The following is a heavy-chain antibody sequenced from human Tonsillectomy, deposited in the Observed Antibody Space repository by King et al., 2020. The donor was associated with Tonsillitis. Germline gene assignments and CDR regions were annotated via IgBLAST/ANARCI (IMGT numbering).Heavy chain of an antibody. D-gene: IGHD3-3*02. CDR3: AALLNGDDQSYYVMDV. Sequence: VQLVESGAEVKKPGASVKVSCTASGYTFTSYYMHWVRRAPGQGLEWMGIINPSDGSTNYAQRFQGRVTITRDTSTSTVYMELSSLRSEDTAIYYCAALLNGDDQSYYVMDVWGQGTTVTVSS. CDR2: INPSDGST. J-gene: IGHJ6*02. V-gene: IGHV1-46*01. CDR1: GYTFTSYY.